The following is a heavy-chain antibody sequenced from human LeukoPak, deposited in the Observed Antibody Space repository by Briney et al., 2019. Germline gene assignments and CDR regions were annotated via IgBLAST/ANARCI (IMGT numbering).Heavy chain of an antibody. V-gene: IGHV4-4*02. CDR2: IYHSGST. J-gene: IGHJ5*02. CDR1: GGSISSSNW. CDR3: ARAGGGLLGYCSSTSCFPSSGWFDP. D-gene: IGHD2-2*01. Sequence: SETLSLTCAVSGGSISSSNWWSWVRQPPGKGLEWIGEIYHSGSTNYNPSLESRVTISVDKSKNQFSLKLSSVTAADTAVYYCARAGGGLLGYCSSTSCFPSSGWFDPWGQGTLVTVSS.